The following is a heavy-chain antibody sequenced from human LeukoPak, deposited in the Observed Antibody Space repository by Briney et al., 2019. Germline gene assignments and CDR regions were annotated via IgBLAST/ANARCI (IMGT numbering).Heavy chain of an antibody. J-gene: IGHJ3*02. CDR2: IYYSGST. D-gene: IGHD1-26*01. CDR3: ARPLGGSYYDAFDI. Sequence: SETLSLTCTVSGGSISSYYWSWIRQPPGKGLEWIGYIYYSGSTNYNPSLKSRVTISVDTSKNQFSLKLSSVTAADTAVYYCARPLGGSYYDAFDIWGQGTMVTVSS. V-gene: IGHV4-59*01. CDR1: GGSISSYY.